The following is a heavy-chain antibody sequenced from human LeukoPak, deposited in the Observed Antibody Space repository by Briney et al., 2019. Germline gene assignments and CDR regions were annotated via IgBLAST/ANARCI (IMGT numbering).Heavy chain of an antibody. CDR1: GFTFSSYA. J-gene: IGHJ4*02. V-gene: IGHV3-23*01. CDR3: AKSRPRFLEWLPSDYFDY. CDR2: ISDSGGST. D-gene: IGHD3-3*01. Sequence: GGSLRLSCAASGFTFSSYAMSWVRQAPGKGLEWVSAISDSGGSTYYADSVKGRFTISRDNSKNTLYLQMNSLRAEDTAVYYCAKSRPRFLEWLPSDYFDYWGQGTLVTVSS.